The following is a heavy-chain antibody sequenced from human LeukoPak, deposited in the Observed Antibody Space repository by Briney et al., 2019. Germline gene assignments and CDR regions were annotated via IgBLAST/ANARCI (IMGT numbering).Heavy chain of an antibody. Sequence: GGSLRLSCAASGFTFSSYGMHWVRQAPGKGLEWVAVIWYDGSNKYYADSVKGRFTISRDNSKNTLYLQMNSLRAEDTAVYYCALAGGSDDAFDIWGEGTMVTVSS. J-gene: IGHJ3*02. V-gene: IGHV3-33*01. CDR2: IWYDGSNK. CDR3: ALAGGSDDAFDI. D-gene: IGHD4-23*01. CDR1: GFTFSSYG.